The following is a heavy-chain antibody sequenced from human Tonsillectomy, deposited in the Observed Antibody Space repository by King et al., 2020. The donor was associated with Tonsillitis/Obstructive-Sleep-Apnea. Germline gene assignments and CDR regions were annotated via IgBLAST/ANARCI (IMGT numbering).Heavy chain of an antibody. D-gene: IGHD3-22*01. J-gene: IGHJ3*02. V-gene: IGHV1-69*10. Sequence: QLVQSGAEVKKXGSSVXXSCKASGGTFSSYAISWVRQAPGQGLEWMGGIIPILGIANYAQKFQGRVTITADKSTSTAYMELSSLRSEDTAVYYCAETGDYDSSQGAFDIWGQGTMVTVSS. CDR3: AETGDYDSSQGAFDI. CDR1: GGTFSSYA. CDR2: IIPILGIA.